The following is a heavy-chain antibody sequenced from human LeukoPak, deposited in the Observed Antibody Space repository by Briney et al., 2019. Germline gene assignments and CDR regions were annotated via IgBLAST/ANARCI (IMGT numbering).Heavy chain of an antibody. CDR1: GFTFSSYW. CDR2: IKKDGSEK. CDR3: ARDYGGSSPFDS. D-gene: IGHD4-23*01. Sequence: GGSLRLSRAASGFTFSSYWMSWVRQAPGKGLEWVANIKKDGSEKYYVDSVKGRFTISRDNAKSSLYLQMNSLRAEDTAVYYCARDYGGSSPFDSWGQGTLVTVSS. J-gene: IGHJ4*02. V-gene: IGHV3-7*01.